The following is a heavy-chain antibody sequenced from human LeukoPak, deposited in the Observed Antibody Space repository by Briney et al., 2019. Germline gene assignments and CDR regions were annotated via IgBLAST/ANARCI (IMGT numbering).Heavy chain of an antibody. CDR3: ARVGNWNDDYYYYGMDV. V-gene: IGHV1-18*01. Sequence: ASVKVSCKASGYTFTSYGIIWVRQAPGQGLEWMGWISAYNGNTNYAQKLQGRVTMTTDTSTSTAYMELRSLRSDDTAVYYCARVGNWNDDYYYYGMDVWGQGTTVTVSS. J-gene: IGHJ6*02. D-gene: IGHD1-1*01. CDR1: GYTFTSYG. CDR2: ISAYNGNT.